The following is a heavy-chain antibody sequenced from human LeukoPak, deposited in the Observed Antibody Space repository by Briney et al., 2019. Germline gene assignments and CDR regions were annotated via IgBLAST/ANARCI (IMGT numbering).Heavy chain of an antibody. CDR1: GGSISSYY. J-gene: IGHJ4*02. CDR2: IYYSGST. Sequence: SETLSLTCTVSGGSISSYYWSWIRQPPGKGLEWIGYIYYSGSTNYNPSLKSRVTISVDTSKNQFSPKLSSVTAADTAVYYCARQYSSGSKLGYDYWGQGTLVTVSS. D-gene: IGHD6-19*01. V-gene: IGHV4-59*08. CDR3: ARQYSSGSKLGYDY.